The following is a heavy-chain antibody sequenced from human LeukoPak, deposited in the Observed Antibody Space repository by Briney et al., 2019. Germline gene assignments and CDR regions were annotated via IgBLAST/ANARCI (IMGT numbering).Heavy chain of an antibody. V-gene: IGHV3-43*02. CDR3: ATWAFYHGLDV. CDR2: INSVGTKT. J-gene: IGHJ6*02. CDR1: GFAFQAFD. Sequence: GGSLRLSCAASGFAFQAFDMHWVRQAPGKGLEWVSLINSVGTKTYYTDSVRGRFTVTRENSKTSLYLQMNSLRTEDTALYYCATWAFYHGLDVWGQGSTVTISS. D-gene: IGHD1-26*01.